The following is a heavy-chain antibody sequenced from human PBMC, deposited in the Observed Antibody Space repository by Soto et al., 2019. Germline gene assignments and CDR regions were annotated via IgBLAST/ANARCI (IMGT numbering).Heavy chain of an antibody. V-gene: IGHV1-2*02. CDR2: INPSDGGT. D-gene: IGHD4-4*01. CDR3: ARQTVLGNPGDY. CDR1: GYTFNDYY. J-gene: IGHJ4*02. Sequence: ASVKVSCKASGYTFNDYYIYWVRQAPGQGLEWVAWINPSDGGTTYAQKFRDRVTITRDTSTSTAYMELSSLRSEDTAVYYCARQTVLGNPGDYWGQGTLVTASS.